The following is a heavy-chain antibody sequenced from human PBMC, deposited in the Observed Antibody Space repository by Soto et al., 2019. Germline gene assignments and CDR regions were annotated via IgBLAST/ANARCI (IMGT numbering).Heavy chain of an antibody. CDR1: GGTFSSYA. Sequence: SVKVSCKASGGTFSSYAISWVRQAPGQGLEWMGGIIPIFGTADYAQKFQGRVTITADKSTSTAYMELSSLRSEDTAVYYCARETRVAANHVTWFDPWGQGTLVTVSS. J-gene: IGHJ5*02. CDR3: ARETRVAANHVTWFDP. V-gene: IGHV1-69*06. CDR2: IIPIFGTA. D-gene: IGHD2-15*01.